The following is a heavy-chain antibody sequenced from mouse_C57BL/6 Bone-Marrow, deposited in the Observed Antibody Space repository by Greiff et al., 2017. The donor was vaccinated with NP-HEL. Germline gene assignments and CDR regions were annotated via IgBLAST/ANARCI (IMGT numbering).Heavy chain of an antibody. CDR2: ISNGGGST. CDR1: GFTFSDYY. J-gene: IGHJ3*01. Sequence: EVMLVESGGGLVQPGGSLKLSCAASGFTFSDYYMYWVRQTPEKRLEWVAYISNGGGSTYYPDTVKGRVTISRDNAKNTLYLEMGRLKSTATAFYFCARALITPVSWFAYWGQGTLVTVSA. D-gene: IGHD1-1*01. CDR3: ARALITPVSWFAY. V-gene: IGHV5-12*01.